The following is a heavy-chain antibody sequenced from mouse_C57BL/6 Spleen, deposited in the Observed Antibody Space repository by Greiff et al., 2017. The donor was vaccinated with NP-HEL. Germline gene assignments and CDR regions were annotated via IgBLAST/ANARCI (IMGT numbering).Heavy chain of an antibody. CDR1: GYTFPDYY. Sequence: VQLQQSGPELVKPGASVKISCKASGYTFPDYYINWVKQRPGQGLEWIGWIFPGSGSTYYNEKFKGKATLTVDKSSSTAYMLLSSLTSEDSAVYFCASSPEGIYYDYSWFAYWGQGTLVTVSA. CDR3: ASSPEGIYYDYSWFAY. J-gene: IGHJ3*01. V-gene: IGHV1-75*01. CDR2: IFPGSGST. D-gene: IGHD2-4*01.